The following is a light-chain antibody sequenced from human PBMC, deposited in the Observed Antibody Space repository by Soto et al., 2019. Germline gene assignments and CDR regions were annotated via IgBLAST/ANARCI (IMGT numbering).Light chain of an antibody. J-gene: IGKJ1*01. CDR2: KAS. Sequence: DIQMTQSPATLSASVGDRVTITCRASQSIRNYLAWYQQKPGKAPQVLIYKASNLETGFPSRFSGSGSGTEFALFITSLQPDDFAAYYCQHYHNVSPWTFGQGTKVQVK. V-gene: IGKV1-5*03. CDR3: QHYHNVSPWT. CDR1: QSIRNY.